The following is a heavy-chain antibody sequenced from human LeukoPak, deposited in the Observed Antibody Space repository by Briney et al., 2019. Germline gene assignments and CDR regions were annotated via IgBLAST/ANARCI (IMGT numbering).Heavy chain of an antibody. CDR1: GFSFSGSA. Sequence: GGSLKLSCAASGFSFSGSAMHWVRQASGKGLEWVGRIRSKANSYATAYAASVKGRFTISRDDSKNTAYLQVNSLKTEDTAVYYCTSRPDYGDYIFDYWGQGTLVTVSS. CDR2: IRSKANSYAT. V-gene: IGHV3-73*01. J-gene: IGHJ4*02. D-gene: IGHD4-17*01. CDR3: TSRPDYGDYIFDY.